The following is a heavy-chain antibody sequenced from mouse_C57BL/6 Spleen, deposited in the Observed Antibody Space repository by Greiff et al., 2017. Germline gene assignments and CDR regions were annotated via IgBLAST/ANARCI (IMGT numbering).Heavy chain of an antibody. Sequence: QVQLQQPGAELVKPGASVKLSCKASGYTFTSYWMHWVKQRPGQGLEWIGMIHPNSGSTNYNEKFKSKATLTVDKSSSTAYMQLSSLTSEDSAVYYCANYYGRGYYAMDDWGQGTSVTVSS. V-gene: IGHV1-64*01. D-gene: IGHD1-1*01. CDR3: ANYYGRGYYAMDD. CDR1: GYTFTSYW. CDR2: IHPNSGST. J-gene: IGHJ4*01.